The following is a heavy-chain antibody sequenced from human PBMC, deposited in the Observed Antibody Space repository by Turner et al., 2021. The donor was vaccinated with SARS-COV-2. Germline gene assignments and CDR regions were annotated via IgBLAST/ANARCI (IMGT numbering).Heavy chain of an antibody. CDR3: ARESSSWNSRWFDP. J-gene: IGHJ5*02. V-gene: IGHV3-21*01. CDR2: NNPGSDNI. D-gene: IGHD6-13*01. CDR1: GVYFSAYS. Sequence: EVHLVESGGVLVKPVGSLRLSCGTSGVYFSAYSMNWVRQGPGKGLDGVSSNNPGSDNIHYADFVKGRFTISRDNAKNSLYLQMNSLRAEDTAVYYCARESSSWNSRWFDPWGQGTLVTVSS.